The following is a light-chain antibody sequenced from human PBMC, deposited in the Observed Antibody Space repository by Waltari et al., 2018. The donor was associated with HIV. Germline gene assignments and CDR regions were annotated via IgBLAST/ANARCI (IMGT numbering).Light chain of an antibody. CDR3: QSHDSSLSGYV. CDR1: SSNIGAGYH. J-gene: IGLJ1*01. Sequence: QSVLTQPPSVSGAPGQRVTISCTGSSSNIGAGYHVHWYQHLPGTAPKPLIYGTSNRPSGVPDRFSGSKSCTSASLAITGLQAEDEAYYHCQSHDSSLSGYVFGTGTKVTVL. CDR2: GTS. V-gene: IGLV1-40*01.